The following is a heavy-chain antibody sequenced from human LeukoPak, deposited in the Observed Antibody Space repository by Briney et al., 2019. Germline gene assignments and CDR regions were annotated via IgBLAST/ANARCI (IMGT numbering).Heavy chain of an antibody. CDR1: GYSISSGYS. CDR2: IYHSGST. D-gene: IGHD5-24*01. J-gene: IGHJ4*02. CDR3: AGTLRDGYNKGGFDY. Sequence: SQTLSLTCAVSGYSISSGYSWGWIRQPPGKGLEWIGSIYHSGSTYYNPTLKSRVTISVDTSKNQFSLKLSSVPAADTAVYYCAGTLRDGYNKGGFDYWGQGTLVTVSS. V-gene: IGHV4-38-2*01.